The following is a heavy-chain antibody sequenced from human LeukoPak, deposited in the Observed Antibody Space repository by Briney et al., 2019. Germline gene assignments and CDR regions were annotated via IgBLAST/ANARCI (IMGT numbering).Heavy chain of an antibody. D-gene: IGHD5-18*01. Sequence: GRSLRLSCAASGFTFSSYAMHWVRQAPGKGLEYVSAISSNGGSTYYANSVKGRFTISRDNSKNTLYLQMGSLRAEDMAVYYCARYSYGYEGGLDYWGQGTLVTVSS. CDR2: ISSNGGST. J-gene: IGHJ4*02. V-gene: IGHV3-64*01. CDR3: ARYSYGYEGGLDY. CDR1: GFTFSSYA.